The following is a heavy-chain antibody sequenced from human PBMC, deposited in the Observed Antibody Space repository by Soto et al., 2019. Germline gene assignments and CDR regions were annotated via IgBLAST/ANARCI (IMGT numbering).Heavy chain of an antibody. J-gene: IGHJ6*02. V-gene: IGHV1-2*02. D-gene: IGHD2-2*02. CDR1: GYTFSGYY. Sequence: ASVKVSCKASGYTFSGYYIHWLREAPGQGLEWMGWINPNSGGTNYAQKFQGRVTVTRDTPTSTAYMELSRLTSDDTAVYYCARSLTEGYCTITGCYTRPLYGMDVWGQGTTVTVSS. CDR2: INPNSGGT. CDR3: ARSLTEGYCTITGCYTRPLYGMDV.